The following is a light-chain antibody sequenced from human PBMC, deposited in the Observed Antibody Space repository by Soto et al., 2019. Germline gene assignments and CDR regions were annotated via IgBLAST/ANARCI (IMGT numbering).Light chain of an antibody. CDR2: EVN. Sequence: QSALTQPPSASGYPGQSVTISCTGTSNDVGGYNFVSWFQQTPGKAPKLMIYEVNKRPSGVPDRFSGSRSGNTASLTVSGLQAEDEADYYCSSYAGSNNFVVFGGGTKVTVL. J-gene: IGLJ2*01. V-gene: IGLV2-8*01. CDR3: SSYAGSNNFVV. CDR1: SNDVGGYNF.